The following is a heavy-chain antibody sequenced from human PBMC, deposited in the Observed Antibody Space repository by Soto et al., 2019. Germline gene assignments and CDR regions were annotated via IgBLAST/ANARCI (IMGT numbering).Heavy chain of an antibody. D-gene: IGHD3-10*01. Sequence: AXGFTXSSYAMSXVRXAPXXXLEWVSAISGSGGSTYYADSVKGRFTISRDNSKNTLYLQMNSLRAEDTAVYYCAKDYFYGSGSYYWNWFDPWGQGTLVTVSS. CDR3: AKDYFYGSGSYYWNWFDP. J-gene: IGHJ5*02. CDR2: ISGSGGST. V-gene: IGHV3-23*01. CDR1: GFTXSSYA.